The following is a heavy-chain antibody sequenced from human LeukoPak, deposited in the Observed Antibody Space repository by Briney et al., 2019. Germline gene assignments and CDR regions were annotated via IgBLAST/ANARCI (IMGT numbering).Heavy chain of an antibody. CDR3: ARGSGYSSSWCDY. V-gene: IGHV1-2*02. CDR1: GYTFTGYY. J-gene: IGHJ4*02. Sequence: ASVKVSCKASGYTFTGYYMHWVRQAPGQGLEWMGWINPNSGGTSYAQKFQGRVTMTRDTSISTAYMELSRLRSDDTAVYYCARGSGYSSSWCDYWGQGTLVTVSS. CDR2: INPNSGGT. D-gene: IGHD6-13*01.